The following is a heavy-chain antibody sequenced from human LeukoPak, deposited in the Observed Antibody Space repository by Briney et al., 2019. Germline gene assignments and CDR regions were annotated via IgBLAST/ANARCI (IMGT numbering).Heavy chain of an antibody. CDR2: ISSSSSYI. CDR1: GFTFSSYS. Sequence: GGSLRLSCAASGFTFSSYSMNWVRQAPGKGLEWVSSISSSSSYIYYADSVKGRFTISRDNAKNSLYLQMNSLRAEDTAVYYCAGGGRDGYNIGYWGQGTLVTVSS. D-gene: IGHD5-24*01. J-gene: IGHJ4*02. CDR3: AGGGRDGYNIGY. V-gene: IGHV3-21*01.